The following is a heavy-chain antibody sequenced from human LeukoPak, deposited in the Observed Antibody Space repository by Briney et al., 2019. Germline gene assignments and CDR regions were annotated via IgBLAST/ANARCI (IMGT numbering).Heavy chain of an antibody. CDR3: TIWSGYYSPLDY. Sequence: SVKVSCKASGGTFSSYAISWVRQAPGQGLEWMGGIIPIFGTANYAQKFQGRVTITADKSTSTAYMELSSLRSEDTAVYYCTIWSGYYSPLDYWGQGTLVTVSS. CDR1: GGTFSSYA. J-gene: IGHJ4*02. V-gene: IGHV1-69*06. CDR2: IIPIFGTA. D-gene: IGHD3-3*01.